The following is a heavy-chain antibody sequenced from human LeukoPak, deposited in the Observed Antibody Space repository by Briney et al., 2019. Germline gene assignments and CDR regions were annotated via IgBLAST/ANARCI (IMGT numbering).Heavy chain of an antibody. D-gene: IGHD3/OR15-3a*01. CDR3: ARGTNY. Sequence: GGSLRLSCAASGFTFSSYWMNWARQAPGKGLEWVASINHNGNVNYYVDSVKGRFTISRDNAKNSLYLQMSNLRAEDTAVYYCARGTNYWGQGTLVTVSS. CDR2: INHNGNVN. V-gene: IGHV3-7*03. CDR1: GFTFSSYW. J-gene: IGHJ4*02.